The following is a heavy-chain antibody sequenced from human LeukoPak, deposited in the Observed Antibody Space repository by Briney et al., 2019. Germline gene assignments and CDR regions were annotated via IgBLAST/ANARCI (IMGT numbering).Heavy chain of an antibody. J-gene: IGHJ4*02. CDR3: ARDGAGYSSGWYGGDY. CDR2: ISSDGSNK. Sequence: GGSLRLSCAASGFTFSSYAMHWVRQAPGKGLEWVAVISSDGSNKYYADSVKGRFTISRDNSKNTLYLQMNSLRAEDTAVYYCARDGAGYSSGWYGGDYWGQGTLVTVSS. D-gene: IGHD6-19*01. CDR1: GFTFSSYA. V-gene: IGHV3-30-3*01.